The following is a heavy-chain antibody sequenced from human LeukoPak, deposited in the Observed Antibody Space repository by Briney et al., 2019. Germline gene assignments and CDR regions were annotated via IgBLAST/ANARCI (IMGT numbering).Heavy chain of an antibody. J-gene: IGHJ4*02. CDR1: GDSVSSNCAI. Sequence: SQTLSLACAISGDSVSSNCAIWSWIRQSPSRGLEWLGRTYYRSKWYDDYAVSVKSRITINPDTSKNQFSLKLSSVTAADTAVYYCARRGGSKTVDYWGQGTLVTVSS. D-gene: IGHD1-26*01. CDR2: TYYRSKWYD. V-gene: IGHV6-1*01. CDR3: ARRGGSKTVDY.